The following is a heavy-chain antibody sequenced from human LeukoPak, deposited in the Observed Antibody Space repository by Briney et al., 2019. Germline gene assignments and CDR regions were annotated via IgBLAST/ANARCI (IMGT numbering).Heavy chain of an antibody. CDR3: AGLVGRYSSGLYYYYFDY. CDR2: MYLSGTT. D-gene: IGHD3-22*01. V-gene: IGHV4-4*02. Sequence: PSETLSLTCTVSGDSINSLDLWSWIRQPPGKGLEWIGEMYLSGTTHSNPSVKSRVTISIDKSKNQFFLNLSSVTAADTAVYYCAGLVGRYSSGLYYYYFDYWGQGTLVTVSS. CDR1: GDSINSLDL. J-gene: IGHJ4*02.